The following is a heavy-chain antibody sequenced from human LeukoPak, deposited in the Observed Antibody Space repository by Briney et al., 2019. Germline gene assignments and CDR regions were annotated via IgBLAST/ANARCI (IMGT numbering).Heavy chain of an antibody. J-gene: IGHJ3*02. Sequence: SETLSLTCTVSGGSVSSSTYHWGWLRQPPGKGLEWFGSIYYSGSTYYNPSLKSRVTISVDTSKNQFSLKLSSVTAADTAVYYCARRIVVVTATKNAFDIWGQGTMVTVSS. CDR3: ARRIVVVTATKNAFDI. D-gene: IGHD2-21*02. V-gene: IGHV4-39*01. CDR2: IYYSGST. CDR1: GGSVSSSTYH.